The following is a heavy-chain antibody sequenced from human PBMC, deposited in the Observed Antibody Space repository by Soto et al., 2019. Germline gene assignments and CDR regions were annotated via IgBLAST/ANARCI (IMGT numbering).Heavy chain of an antibody. V-gene: IGHV4-59*01. CDR3: ARGSLDYGDNLDY. D-gene: IGHD4-17*01. CDR2: IYYSGST. J-gene: IGHJ4*02. CDR1: GGSISSYY. Sequence: ASETLSLTCTVSGGSISSYYWSWIRQPPGKGLEWIGYIYYSGSTNYNPSLKSRVTISVDTSKNQFSLKLSSVTAADTAVYYCARGSLDYGDNLDYWGQGTQVTVSS.